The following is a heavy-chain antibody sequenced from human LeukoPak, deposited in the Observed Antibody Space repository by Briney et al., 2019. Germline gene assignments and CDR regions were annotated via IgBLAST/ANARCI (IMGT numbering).Heavy chain of an antibody. CDR1: GYTFTSYD. V-gene: IGHV1-8*01. CDR2: MNPNSGNT. D-gene: IGHD3-10*01. CDR3: ARDRGWFGELPGFDY. Sequence: ASVKVSCKASGYTFTSYDINWVRQATGQGLEWMGWMNPNSGNTSYAQKLQGRVTMTTDTSTSTAYMELRSLRSDDTAVYYCARDRGWFGELPGFDYWGQGTLVTVSS. J-gene: IGHJ4*02.